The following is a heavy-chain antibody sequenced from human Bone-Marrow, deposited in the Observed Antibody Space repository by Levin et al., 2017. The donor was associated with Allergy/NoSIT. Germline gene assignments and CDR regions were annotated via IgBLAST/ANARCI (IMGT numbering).Heavy chain of an antibody. D-gene: IGHD5-24*01. CDR2: IDPADSLT. V-gene: IGHV5-51*01. J-gene: IGHJ6*02. CDR3: ARLGGGNATMATGYYYFGMDV. Sequence: GESLKISCKGSGYRFRNYWIGWVRQMPGKGLEWMGIIDPADSLTTYSPSFQGQVTISADKSISTVYLQRSSLKASDSAIYYCARLGGGNATMATGYYYFGMDVWGQGTTVTVSS. CDR1: GYRFRNYW.